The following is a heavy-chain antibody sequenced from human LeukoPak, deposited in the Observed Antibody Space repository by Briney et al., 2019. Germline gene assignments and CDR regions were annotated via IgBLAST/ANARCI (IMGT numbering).Heavy chain of an antibody. J-gene: IGHJ5*02. V-gene: IGHV3-69-1*01. Sequence: PGGSLRLSCVGSGFTFSSYAMNWVRQAPGRGLEWVSSISSNNNIYYADSVKGRYTISRDNAKNSLSLQMNSLRGEDTAVYYCGREDCNNVRCYGASDAWGQGTLVTVSS. CDR1: GFTFSSYA. CDR2: ISSNNNI. CDR3: GREDCNNVRCYGASDA. D-gene: IGHD2-2*01.